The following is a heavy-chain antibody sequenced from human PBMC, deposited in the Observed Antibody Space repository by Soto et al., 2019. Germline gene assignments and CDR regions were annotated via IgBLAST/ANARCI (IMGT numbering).Heavy chain of an antibody. CDR1: GFTFSSYG. CDR2: ISYDGSNK. V-gene: IGHV3-30*18. CDR3: AKDGAYLEYYFDY. Sequence: HPGGSLRLSCAASGFTFSSYGMHWVRQAPGKGLEWVAVISYDGSNKYYADSVKGRFTISRDNSKNTLYLQMNSLRAEDTAVYYCAKDGAYLEYYFDYWGQGTLVTVSS. J-gene: IGHJ4*02.